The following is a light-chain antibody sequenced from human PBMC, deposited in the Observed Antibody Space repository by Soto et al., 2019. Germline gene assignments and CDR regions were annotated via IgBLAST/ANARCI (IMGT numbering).Light chain of an antibody. V-gene: IGKV3-20*01. J-gene: IGKJ2*01. CDR3: QQFGTSPMYI. Sequence: EIVLTQSPGTLSLSPGERATLSCRASQIFISSYLAWYQQKPGQAPRLLIHGASSRPTGIPDRFSGSGSGTDFTLPISRLEPEDSAVYYCQQFGTSPMYIFGQGTKLEIK. CDR1: QIFISSY. CDR2: GAS.